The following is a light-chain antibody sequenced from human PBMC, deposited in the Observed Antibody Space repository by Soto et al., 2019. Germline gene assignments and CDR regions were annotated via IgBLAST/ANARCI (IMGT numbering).Light chain of an antibody. Sequence: EIVMTQSPATLSVSPGDRVTLSCRASQSVTTNLAWYQQKPGQAPRLLIYGASTRAPRIPARFSGSGSVTEFTLTISSLQPEDFAVYYSQQYNNWPPITFGQRTLLEIK. V-gene: IGKV3-15*01. CDR1: QSVTTN. J-gene: IGKJ5*01. CDR3: QQYNNWPPIT. CDR2: GAS.